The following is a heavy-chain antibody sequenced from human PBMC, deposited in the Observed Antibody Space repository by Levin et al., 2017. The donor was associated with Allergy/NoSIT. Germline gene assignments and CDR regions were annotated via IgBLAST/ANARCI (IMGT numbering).Heavy chain of an antibody. J-gene: IGHJ6*02. Sequence: ASVKVSCAASGFTFTSFWMTWVRQAPGKGLEWVANIKQDGSETYYVDSVKGRFTISRDNSKNSVYLQMNSLRVDDTAVYYCAREEGWGYHYGMDVWGQGTTVSVSS. CDR2: IKQDGSET. CDR1: GFTFTSFW. V-gene: IGHV3-7*01. CDR3: AREEGWGYHYGMDV. D-gene: IGHD3-16*02.